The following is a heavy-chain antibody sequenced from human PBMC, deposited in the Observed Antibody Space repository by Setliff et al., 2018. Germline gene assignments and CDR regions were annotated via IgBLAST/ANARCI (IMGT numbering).Heavy chain of an antibody. CDR3: ARDSVYSHAPYYYYYYGMDV. D-gene: IGHD5-18*01. CDR1: GFTFSDYG. J-gene: IGHJ6*02. V-gene: IGHV3-21*01. Sequence: GGSLRLSCAASGFTFSDYGMNWVRQAPGKGLEWVACLSDGSSYIHYADSMKGRFTISRDDSKNSLYLQMNSLRAEDTAVYYCARDSVYSHAPYYYYYYGMDVWGQGTTVTVSS. CDR2: LSDGSSYI.